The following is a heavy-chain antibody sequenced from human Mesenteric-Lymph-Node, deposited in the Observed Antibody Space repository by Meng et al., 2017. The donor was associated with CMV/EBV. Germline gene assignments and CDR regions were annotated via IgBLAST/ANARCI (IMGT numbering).Heavy chain of an antibody. CDR3: ARDPYRYDFWSGYYGEEGFDM. CDR2: ISSRGSRI. CDR1: GFDFSTYS. J-gene: IGHJ3*02. Sequence: GESLKISCAASGFDFSTYSINWVRQSPGKGLEWVSYISSRGSRIYYADSVKGRFTISRDNAKNSLYLQVTSLRAEDTAVYYCARDPYRYDFWSGYYGEEGFDMWGQGTMVTVSS. V-gene: IGHV3-48*04. D-gene: IGHD3-3*01.